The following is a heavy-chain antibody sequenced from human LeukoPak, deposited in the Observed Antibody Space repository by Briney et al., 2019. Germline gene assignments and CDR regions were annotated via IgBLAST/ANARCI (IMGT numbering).Heavy chain of an antibody. CDR2: ISSSSSYI. V-gene: IGHV3-21*04. D-gene: IGHD2-2*01. Sequence: PGGSLRLSCAASGFTFSSYSMNWVRQAPGKGLEWVSSISSSSSYIYYADSVKGRFTISRDNAKNSLYLQMNSLRAEDTAVYYCAKPHEVVVVPAAIPDDYWGQGTLVTVSS. CDR1: GFTFSSYS. CDR3: AKPHEVVVVPAAIPDDY. J-gene: IGHJ4*02.